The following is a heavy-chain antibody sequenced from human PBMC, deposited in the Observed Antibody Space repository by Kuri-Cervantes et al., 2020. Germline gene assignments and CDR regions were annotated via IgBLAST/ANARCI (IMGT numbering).Heavy chain of an antibody. V-gene: IGHV3-7*04. D-gene: IGHD2-21*01. CDR2: IKQDGSEK. CDR1: GFTFSSYW. CDR3: ARSMAYYFFDF. J-gene: IGHJ4*02. Sequence: GESLKISCAASGFTFSSYWMSWVRQAPGKGLEWVANIKQDGSEKYYVDSVKGRFTISRDNAKDSMYLQINSLRAEDTAVYYCARSMAYYFFDFWGPGTLVTVSS.